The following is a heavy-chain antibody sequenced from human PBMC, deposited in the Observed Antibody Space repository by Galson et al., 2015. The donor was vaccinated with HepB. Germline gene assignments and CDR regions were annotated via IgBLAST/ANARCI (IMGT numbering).Heavy chain of an antibody. CDR2: INPNSGGT. D-gene: IGHD1-26*01. J-gene: IGHJ5*02. Sequence: SVKVSCKASGYAFTGYYMHWVRQAPGQGLEWMGWINPNSGGTNYAQKFQGRVTMTSDTSISTAYMELSRLRSDDTAVYYCARVSKVVGATTTSSRNWFDPWGQGTLVTVSS. CDR1: GYAFTGYY. CDR3: ARVSKVVGATTTSSRNWFDP. V-gene: IGHV1-2*02.